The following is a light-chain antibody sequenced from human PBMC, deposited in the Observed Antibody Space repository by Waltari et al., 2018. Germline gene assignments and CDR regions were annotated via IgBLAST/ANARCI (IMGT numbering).Light chain of an antibody. J-gene: IGKJ4*01. CDR3: QQSYSTPQLT. V-gene: IGKV1-39*01. CDR2: AAS. Sequence: DIQMTQSPSSLSASVGDRVTITCRASQSISSYLNWYQQKPGKAPKLLIYAASSSQSGVPSRFSGSGSGTDFTLTIGSLQPEDFATYYCQQSYSTPQLTFGGGTKVEIK. CDR1: QSISSY.